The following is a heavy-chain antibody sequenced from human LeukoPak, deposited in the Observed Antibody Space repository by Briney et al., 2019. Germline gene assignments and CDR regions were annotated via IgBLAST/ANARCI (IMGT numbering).Heavy chain of an antibody. D-gene: IGHD3-3*01. V-gene: IGHV3-23*01. CDR2: ISGSGGST. J-gene: IGHJ4*02. Sequence: SCKASGGTFSSYAMSWVRQAPGKGLEWVSAISGSGGSTYYADSVKGRFTISRDNSKNTLYLQMSSLRAEDTALYYCARDFDFWSAIWGQGTLVTVSS. CDR3: ARDFDFWSAI. CDR1: GGTFSSYA.